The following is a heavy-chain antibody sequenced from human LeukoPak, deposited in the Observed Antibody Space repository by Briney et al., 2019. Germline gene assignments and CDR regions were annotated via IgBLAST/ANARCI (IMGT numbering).Heavy chain of an antibody. CDR2: INHSGRT. CDR1: GGSFSTYY. J-gene: IGHJ6*03. D-gene: IGHD1-1*01. CDR3: ARGRVSSSTWYSTYYYYFYMDV. V-gene: IGHV4-34*01. Sequence: SETLSLTCAVYGGSFSTYYWSWIRQPPGKGLEWIGEINHSGRTNYNPSLKSRVTISVDTSKNQFSLKLSSVTAADTAVYFCARGRVSSSTWYSTYYYYFYMDVWGKGTTVTVSS.